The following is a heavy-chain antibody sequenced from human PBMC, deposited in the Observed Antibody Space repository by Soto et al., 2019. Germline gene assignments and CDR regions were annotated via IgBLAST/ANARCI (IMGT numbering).Heavy chain of an antibody. V-gene: IGHV1-3*01. CDR1: GYTFTSYA. J-gene: IGHJ3*02. CDR2: INAGNGNT. D-gene: IGHD3-16*01. CDR3: AREQSGEIMTMTDAFDI. Sequence: QVQLVQSGAEVQKPGASVKVSCKASGYTFTSYAIHWVRQAPGPRLEWMGWINAGNGNTQYSQKFQVRVTITRDTSESIAYMEVSSLRSEDTALYYCAREQSGEIMTMTDAFDIWGQGTMVTVSS.